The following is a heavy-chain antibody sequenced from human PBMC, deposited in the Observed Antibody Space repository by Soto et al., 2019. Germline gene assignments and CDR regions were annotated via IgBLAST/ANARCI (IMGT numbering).Heavy chain of an antibody. D-gene: IGHD3-10*01. CDR3: ARVRSGVGWDY. J-gene: IGHJ4*02. CDR2: INAGNGDT. Sequence: QVQLVQSGAEVKKPGASVKVSCKASGYTFNRYAMQWVRQAPGQSLEWMGWINAGNGDTKYSQKFQGRVTISSDTSASTVYMDLSSLTSEDTALYYCARVRSGVGWDYWGQGTLVTVSS. V-gene: IGHV1-3*01. CDR1: GYTFNRYA.